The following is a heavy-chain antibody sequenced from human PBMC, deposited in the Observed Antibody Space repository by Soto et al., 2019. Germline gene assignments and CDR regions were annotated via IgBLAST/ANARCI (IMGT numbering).Heavy chain of an antibody. CDR3: ARVDWGSFDY. V-gene: IGHV4-59*01. J-gene: IGHJ4*02. CDR2: IYYSGST. Sequence: SETLSLTCTVSAGSINAYYWSWIRQPPGKGLEWIGYIYYSGSTNYNPSLKSRVTISVDTSKNQFSLKLSSVTAADTAVYYCARVDWGSFDYWGQGTLVTVPQ. D-gene: IGHD7-27*01. CDR1: AGSINAYY.